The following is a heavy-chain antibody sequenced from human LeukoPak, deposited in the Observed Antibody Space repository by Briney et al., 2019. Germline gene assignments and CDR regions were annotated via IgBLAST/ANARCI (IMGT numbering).Heavy chain of an antibody. CDR2: ISYDGSNK. D-gene: IGHD1-1*01. V-gene: IGHV3-30*18. CDR3: AKDGGTSGFDP. J-gene: IGHJ5*02. CDR1: GFTFSSYG. Sequence: GRSLRLSCAASGFTFSSYGMHWVRQAPGKGLEWVAVISYDGSNKYYADSVKGRFTISRDNSKNTLYLQTNSLRAEDTAVYYCAKDGGTSGFDPWGQGTLVTVSS.